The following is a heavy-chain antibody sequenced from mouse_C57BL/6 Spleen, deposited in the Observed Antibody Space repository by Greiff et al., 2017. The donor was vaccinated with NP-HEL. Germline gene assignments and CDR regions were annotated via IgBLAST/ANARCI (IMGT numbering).Heavy chain of an antibody. D-gene: IGHD1-1*01. CDR3: ARQDYGSRRAMDY. CDR2: IWSDGST. Sequence: QVQLKQSGPGLVAPSQSLSITCTVSGFSLTSYGVHWVRQPPGKGLEWLVVIWSDGSTTYNSALKSRLSISKDNSKSQVFLKMNSLQTDDTAMYYCARQDYGSRRAMDYWGQGTSVTVSS. CDR1: GFSLTSYG. V-gene: IGHV2-6-1*01. J-gene: IGHJ4*01.